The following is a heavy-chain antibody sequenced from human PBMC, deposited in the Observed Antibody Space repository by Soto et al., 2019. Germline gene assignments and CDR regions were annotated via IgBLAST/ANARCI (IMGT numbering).Heavy chain of an antibody. CDR2: IRSKAYGGTT. D-gene: IGHD5-18*01. Sequence: PGGSLRLSCTASGFTFRDYAMSWFRQAPGKGLEWVGFIRSKAYGGTTEYAASVKGRFTISRDDSKSIAYLQMNSLKTEDTAVYYCTTEWSGGYSYVDYFAYRGQGTLVTVSS. V-gene: IGHV3-49*03. CDR3: TTEWSGGYSYVDYFAY. J-gene: IGHJ4*02. CDR1: GFTFRDYA.